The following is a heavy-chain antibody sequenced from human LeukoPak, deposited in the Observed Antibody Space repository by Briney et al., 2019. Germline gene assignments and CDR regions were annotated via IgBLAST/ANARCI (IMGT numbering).Heavy chain of an antibody. V-gene: IGHV4-39*01. CDR3: ASRITANGTRYFDY. Sequence: SETLSLTCTMSGGSISSSSYYWGWIRQPPGKRQEWIGNIYYSGSTYYNPSLKSRVTTSVDASKNQFSLKLSSVTAADTAVYYCASRITANGTRYFDYWGQGTLVTVSS. J-gene: IGHJ4*02. D-gene: IGHD6-13*01. CDR2: IYYSGST. CDR1: GGSISSSSYY.